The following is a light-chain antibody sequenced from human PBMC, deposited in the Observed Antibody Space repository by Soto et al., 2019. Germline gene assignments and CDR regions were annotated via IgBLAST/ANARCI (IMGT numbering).Light chain of an antibody. CDR2: EGT. Sequence: QSALTQPASVSGSPGQSITISCSGTTSDVGGYNLVSWYQQHTAKAPKLLIYEGTQRPSGVSSRFSGSKSGNTASLTISGLQAEDEADYYCLLYYGDGQLVFGGGTKLTVL. CDR3: LLYYGDGQLV. V-gene: IGLV2-23*01. CDR1: TSDVGGYNL. J-gene: IGLJ3*02.